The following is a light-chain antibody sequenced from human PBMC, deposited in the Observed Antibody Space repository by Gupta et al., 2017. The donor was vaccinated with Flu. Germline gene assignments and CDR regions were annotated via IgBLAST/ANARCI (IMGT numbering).Light chain of an antibody. Sequence: LPVTPGEPASISCRSSQSLLHSNGYNYLDWYLQKPGQSPQLLIYLGSNRASGVPDRFSGGGSGTEFTLKISRVEAEDVGVYYCMQALQTGFGQGTKLEIK. CDR1: QSLLHSNGYNY. CDR2: LGS. V-gene: IGKV2-28*01. CDR3: MQALQTG. J-gene: IGKJ2*03.